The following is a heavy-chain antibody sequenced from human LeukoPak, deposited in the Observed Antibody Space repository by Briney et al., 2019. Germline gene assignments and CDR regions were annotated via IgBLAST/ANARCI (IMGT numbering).Heavy chain of an antibody. CDR1: GFTFSSYG. Sequence: GGSLRLSCAASGFTFSSYGMNWVRQAPGKGLEWVSFVSTYIYHADSVKGRFTISRDDAKNSLYLQMNSLTAEVTAEYYCARNKINTVTTGWYFDLWGRGTLVTVSS. J-gene: IGHJ2*01. V-gene: IGHV3-21*01. D-gene: IGHD4-17*01. CDR3: ARNKINTVTTGWYFDL. CDR2: VSTYI.